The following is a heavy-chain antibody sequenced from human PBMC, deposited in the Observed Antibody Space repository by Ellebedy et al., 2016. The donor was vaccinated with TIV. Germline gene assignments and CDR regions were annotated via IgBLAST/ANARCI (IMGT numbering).Heavy chain of an antibody. CDR1: GYTFTSYD. V-gene: IGHV1-8*01. CDR3: AREIVLMVYAIERYHYGVDV. J-gene: IGHJ6*02. Sequence: AASVKVSCKASGYTFTSYDINWVRQATGQGLEWMGWMNSNSGNTSYAQKFQGRVTMTRNTSISTAYMELSSLKSEDTAVYYCAREIVLMVYAIERYHYGVDVWGQGTTVTVSS. D-gene: IGHD2-8*01. CDR2: MNSNSGNT.